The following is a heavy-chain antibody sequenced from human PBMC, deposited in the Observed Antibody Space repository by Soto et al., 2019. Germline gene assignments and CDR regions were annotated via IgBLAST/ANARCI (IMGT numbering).Heavy chain of an antibody. CDR1: GFTFTSYG. Sequence: QVQLVESGGGVVQPGKSLRLSCAASGFTFTSYGMHWVRQAPGKGLEWVAVISSDGSNKLHADSVKGRFTISRDNSENILFLQMNSLRAEDTAVYYCAKDLRSVPRGIGVACLSDHWGQGDLVTVSS. CDR2: ISSDGSNK. D-gene: IGHD3-3*01. J-gene: IGHJ4*02. V-gene: IGHV3-30*18. CDR3: AKDLRSVPRGIGVACLSDH.